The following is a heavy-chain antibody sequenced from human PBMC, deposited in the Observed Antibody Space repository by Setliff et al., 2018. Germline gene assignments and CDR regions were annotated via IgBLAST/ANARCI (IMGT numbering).Heavy chain of an antibody. J-gene: IGHJ6*02. D-gene: IGHD6-13*01. V-gene: IGHV4-39*07. Sequence: SETLSLTCTVSGGSISSSSYYWGWIRQPPGKGLEWIGSIYYSGSTNYNPSLKSRVPISVDTSKNQFSLKLSSGTAADTAVYYCARDEGSSYFYGMDVWGQGTTVTVSS. CDR3: ARDEGSSYFYGMDV. CDR2: IYYSGST. CDR1: GGSISSSSYY.